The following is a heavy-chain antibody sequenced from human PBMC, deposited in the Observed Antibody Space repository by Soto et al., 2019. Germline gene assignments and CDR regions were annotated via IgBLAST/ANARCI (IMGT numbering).Heavy chain of an antibody. CDR3: ARDSHLWFGELLSKPGGMDV. J-gene: IGHJ6*02. Sequence: GASVKVSCKASGYTFTSYYMHWVRQAPGQGLEWMGIINPSGGSTSYAQKFQGRVTMTRDTSTSTVYMELSSLRSEDTAVYYCARDSHLWFGELLSKPGGMDVWGQGTTVTVSS. CDR1: GYTFTSYY. V-gene: IGHV1-46*01. D-gene: IGHD3-10*01. CDR2: INPSGGST.